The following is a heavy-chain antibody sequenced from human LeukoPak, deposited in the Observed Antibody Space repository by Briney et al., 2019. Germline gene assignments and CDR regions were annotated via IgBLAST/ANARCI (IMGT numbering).Heavy chain of an antibody. CDR3: ARAPRQYYYDSSGYHY. V-gene: IGHV1-18*01. CDR1: GYTFTSYG. D-gene: IGHD3-22*01. J-gene: IGHJ4*02. Sequence: ASVKVSCKASGYTFTSYGISWVRQAPGQGLEWMGWISAYNGNTNYAQKLQGRVTMTTDTSTSTAYMELRSLRSDDTAVYHCARAPRQYYYDSSGYHYWGQGTLVTVSS. CDR2: ISAYNGNT.